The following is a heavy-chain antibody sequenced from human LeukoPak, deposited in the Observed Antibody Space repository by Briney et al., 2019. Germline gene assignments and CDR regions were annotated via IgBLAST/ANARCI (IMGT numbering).Heavy chain of an antibody. D-gene: IGHD3-10*01. CDR3: ARGGLSYYYGSSSFDY. V-gene: IGHV4-34*01. Sequence: SETLSLTCAVYGGSFSGYYWSWIRQPPGKGLELIGEINHSGSTNYNPSLKSRVTISVDTSKDQFSLKLNSMTAADTAVYYCARGGLSYYYGSSSFDYWGQGTLVTVSS. CDR1: GGSFSGYY. CDR2: INHSGST. J-gene: IGHJ4*02.